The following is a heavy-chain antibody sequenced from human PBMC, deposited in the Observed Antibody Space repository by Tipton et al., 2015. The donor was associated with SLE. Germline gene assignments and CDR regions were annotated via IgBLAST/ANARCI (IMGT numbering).Heavy chain of an antibody. D-gene: IGHD3-10*01. CDR3: ASSASGFGELLDY. J-gene: IGHJ4*02. CDR2: ISSSGSTI. V-gene: IGHV3-11*04. Sequence: SLRLSCAASGFTFSDYYVSWIRQAPGKGLEWVSYISSSGSTIYYADSVKGRFTISRDNAKNSLYLQMNSLRAEDTAVYYCASSASGFGELLDYWGQGTLVTVSS. CDR1: GFTFSDYY.